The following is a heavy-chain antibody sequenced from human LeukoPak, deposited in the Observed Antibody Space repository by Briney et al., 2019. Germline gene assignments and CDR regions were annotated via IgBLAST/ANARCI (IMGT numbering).Heavy chain of an antibody. CDR1: GYTFTGYC. Sequence: ASVKVSCKASGYTFTGYCMHWVRQAPGQGLEWMGWINPNSGGTNYAQKFQGRVTMTGDTSISTAYMELSRLRSDDTAVYYCARDHEGYCSGGSCSFDYWGQGTLVTVSS. J-gene: IGHJ4*02. V-gene: IGHV1-2*02. CDR2: INPNSGGT. D-gene: IGHD2-15*01. CDR3: ARDHEGYCSGGSCSFDY.